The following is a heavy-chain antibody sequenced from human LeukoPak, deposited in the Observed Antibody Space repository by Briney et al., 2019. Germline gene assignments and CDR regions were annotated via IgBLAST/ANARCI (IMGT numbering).Heavy chain of an antibody. CDR3: ARGVRYYDSSGYNFDY. CDR1: GGSISSYY. J-gene: IGHJ4*02. V-gene: IGHV4-59*08. CDR2: IYYSGST. D-gene: IGHD3-22*01. Sequence: SETLSLTCTVSGGSISSYYWSWIRQPPGEGLEWIGYIYYSGSTNYNPSLKSRVTISVDTSKNQFSLKLSSVTAAGTAVYYCARGVRYYDSSGYNFDYWGQGTLVTVSS.